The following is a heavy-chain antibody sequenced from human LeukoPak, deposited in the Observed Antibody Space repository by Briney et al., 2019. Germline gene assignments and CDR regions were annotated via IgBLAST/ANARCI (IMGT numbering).Heavy chain of an antibody. J-gene: IGHJ4*02. Sequence: ASVKVSCKASGYTLTSYGISWRRQAPGQGLEWLGWISGYNGNTNYAQKFQVRVTMTTDTPTSTAYMDLRSLKSDDTAVYYCAVHDFYSGGYHFDYWGKGTLVTVSS. CDR1: GYTLTSYG. CDR2: ISGYNGNT. V-gene: IGHV1-18*01. CDR3: AVHDFYSGGYHFDY. D-gene: IGHD3-3*01.